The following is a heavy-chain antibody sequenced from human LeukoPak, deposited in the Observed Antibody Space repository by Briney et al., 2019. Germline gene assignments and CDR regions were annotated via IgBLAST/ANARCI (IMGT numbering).Heavy chain of an antibody. CDR3: ARDMCGGDCCPQD. V-gene: IGHV3-33*01. CDR1: GFTFSSYG. J-gene: IGHJ4*02. Sequence: PGGSLRLSCAASGFTFSSYGMHWVRQAPGKGLEWVADIWYDGSNKYYADSVKGRFTISRDNSKNTLYLQMNSLRAEDTAVYYCARDMCGGDCCPQDWGQGTLVTVSS. D-gene: IGHD2-21*02. CDR2: IWYDGSNK.